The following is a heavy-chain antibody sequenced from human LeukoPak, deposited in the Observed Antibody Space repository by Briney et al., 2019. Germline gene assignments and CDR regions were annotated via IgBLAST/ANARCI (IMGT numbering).Heavy chain of an antibody. J-gene: IGHJ4*02. CDR1: GGSISSGSYY. V-gene: IGHV4-61*01. CDR3: ARAPRYYDSSGLWYFDY. D-gene: IGHD3-22*01. Sequence: PSETLSLTCTVSGGSISSGSYYWSWIRQPPGKGLEWIGYIYYSGSTNYNPSLKSRVTISVDRSKNQFSLKLSSVTAADTAVYYCARAPRYYDSSGLWYFDYWGQGTLVTVSS. CDR2: IYYSGST.